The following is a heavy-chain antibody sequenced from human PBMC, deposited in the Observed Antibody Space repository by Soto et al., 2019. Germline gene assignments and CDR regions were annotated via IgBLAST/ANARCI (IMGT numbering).Heavy chain of an antibody. CDR2: IYYSGST. D-gene: IGHD1-26*01. CDR1: GGSISSYY. J-gene: IGHJ5*02. Sequence: SETLSLTCTVAGGSISSYYWSLLRQPPGKGLEWIGYIYYSGSTNYNPSLKSRVTISVDTSKNQFSLKLSSVTAADTAVYYCARRSGGARGWFDPWGQGTLVTVSS. CDR3: ARRSGGARGWFDP. V-gene: IGHV4-59*08.